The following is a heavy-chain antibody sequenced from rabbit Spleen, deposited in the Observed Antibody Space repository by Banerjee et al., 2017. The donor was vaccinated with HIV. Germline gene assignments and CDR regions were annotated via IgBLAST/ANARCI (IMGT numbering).Heavy chain of an antibody. V-gene: IGHV1S40*01. J-gene: IGHJ6*01. CDR2: IDSGSSGFT. CDR3: ARDCGSTYSSYGMDL. D-gene: IGHD8-1*01. Sequence: QSLEESGGDLVKPGASLTLTCTASGVSFSSNYYICWVRQAPGKGLEWIACIDSGSSGFTYFASWASGRFNISKTSSTTVTLQMTSLTAADTATYFCARDCGSTYSSYGMDLWGPGTLVTVS. CDR1: GVSFSSNYY.